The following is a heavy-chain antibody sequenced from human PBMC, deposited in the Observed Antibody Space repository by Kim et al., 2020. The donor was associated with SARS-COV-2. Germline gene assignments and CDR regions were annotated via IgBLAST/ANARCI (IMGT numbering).Heavy chain of an antibody. Sequence: SETLSLTCTVSGASIKVYYWSWVRQAPAKGLEWIGFIYYTGSTRYNPSPQSRPTISVDTSKNHFSLRLNSVTASDTAVDYCARESWFFNDLDPFDVWGPG. CDR3: ARESWFFNDLDPFDV. CDR2: IYYTGST. CDR1: GASIKVYY. D-gene: IGHD1-1*01. V-gene: IGHV4-59*13. J-gene: IGHJ3*01.